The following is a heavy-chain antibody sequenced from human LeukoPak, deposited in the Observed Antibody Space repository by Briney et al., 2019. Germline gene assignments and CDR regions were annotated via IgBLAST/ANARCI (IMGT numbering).Heavy chain of an antibody. CDR3: ARAHPGGWYGWYFDY. D-gene: IGHD6-19*01. Sequence: GGSLRLSCAASGFTFSTYAMHWVRQAPGKGLEYVSAISSNGGSTYYADSVKGRFTISRDNSKNTLYLQMGSLRAEDMAVYYCARAHPGGWYGWYFDYWGQGTLVTVSS. V-gene: IGHV3-64*02. CDR2: ISSNGGST. J-gene: IGHJ4*02. CDR1: GFTFSTYA.